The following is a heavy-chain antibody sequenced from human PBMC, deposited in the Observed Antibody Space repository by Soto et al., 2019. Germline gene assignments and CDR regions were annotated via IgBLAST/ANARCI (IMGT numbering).Heavy chain of an antibody. V-gene: IGHV4-30-2*01. Sequence: SETLSITCAVSGGSISSGGYSWSWIRQPPGKGLEWIGYIYHSGSTYYNPSLKSRVTISADRSKNQFSLKLSSVTAADTAVYYCARGPDYWGQGTLVTVSS. J-gene: IGHJ4*02. CDR1: GGSISSGGYS. CDR3: ARGPDY. CDR2: IYHSGST.